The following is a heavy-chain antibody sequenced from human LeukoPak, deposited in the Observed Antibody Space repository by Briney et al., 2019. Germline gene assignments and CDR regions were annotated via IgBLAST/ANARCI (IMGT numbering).Heavy chain of an antibody. Sequence: GGSLRLSCAASGFTFSSYSMNWVRQAPGKGLEWVSSISSSSSYIYYAGSVKGRFTISRDNAKNSLYLQMNSLRAEDTAVYYCARVEMATIITPSDYWGQGTLVTVSS. CDR1: GFTFSSYS. CDR2: ISSSSSYI. D-gene: IGHD5-24*01. V-gene: IGHV3-21*01. J-gene: IGHJ4*02. CDR3: ARVEMATIITPSDY.